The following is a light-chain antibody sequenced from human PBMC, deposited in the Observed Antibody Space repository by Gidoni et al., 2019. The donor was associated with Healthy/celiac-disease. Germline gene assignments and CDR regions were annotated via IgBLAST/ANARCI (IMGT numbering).Light chain of an antibody. CDR2: DAS. J-gene: IGKJ1*01. CDR1: QDISNY. CDR3: QRYDTPLT. Sequence: IQMPQSPSSLSASVGDRVTITCQVSQDISNYLNWYQQKPGNAPKLLIYDASNLEPGVPSRFSGSGSGTDFTFTISSLQPEDIATYYCQRYDTPLTFGQXTKVEIK. V-gene: IGKV1-33*01.